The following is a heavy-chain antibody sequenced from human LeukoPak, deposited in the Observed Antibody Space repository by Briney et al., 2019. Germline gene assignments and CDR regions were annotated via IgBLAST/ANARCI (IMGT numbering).Heavy chain of an antibody. Sequence: GGSLRLSCAASGFTFSNYEFNWVRQAPGKGLEWVSYISSSGSNIYYADSVKGRFTISRDNAKNSLYLQMNSLRAEDTAVYYCARDLVQLWSKDYWGQGTLVTVSS. CDR1: GFTFSNYE. CDR3: ARDLVQLWSKDY. D-gene: IGHD5-18*01. V-gene: IGHV3-48*03. J-gene: IGHJ4*02. CDR2: ISSSGSNI.